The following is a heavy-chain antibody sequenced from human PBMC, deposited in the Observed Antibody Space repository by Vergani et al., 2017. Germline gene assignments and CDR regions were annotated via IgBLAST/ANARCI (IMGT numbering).Heavy chain of an antibody. V-gene: IGHV3-48*01. J-gene: IGHJ1*01. CDR2: ISSSSSTI. Sequence: EVQLVESGGGLVQPGGSLRLSCAASGFTFSSYSMNWVRQAPGKGLEWVSYISSSSSTIYYADSVKGRFTISRDNAKNSLYLQMNSLRAEDTAVYYCAGASGAEYFQHWGQGTLVTVSS. D-gene: IGHD6-25*01. CDR3: AGASGAEYFQH. CDR1: GFTFSSYS.